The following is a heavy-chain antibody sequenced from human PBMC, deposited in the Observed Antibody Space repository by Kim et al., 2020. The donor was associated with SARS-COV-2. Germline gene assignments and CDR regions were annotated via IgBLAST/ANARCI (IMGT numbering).Heavy chain of an antibody. D-gene: IGHD3-10*01. CDR3: ARDCVRGVTTTPDNDYYYYGRAV. CDR2: INAGNGNT. Sequence: ASVKVSCKASGYTFTSYAMHWVRQAPGQRLEWMGWINAGNGNTKYSQKFQGRVTITRDTSASTAYMELSSLRSEDTAVYYCARDCVRGVTTTPDNDYYYYGRAVWGHGTTVTASS. CDR1: GYTFTSYA. J-gene: IGHJ6*02. V-gene: IGHV1-3*01.